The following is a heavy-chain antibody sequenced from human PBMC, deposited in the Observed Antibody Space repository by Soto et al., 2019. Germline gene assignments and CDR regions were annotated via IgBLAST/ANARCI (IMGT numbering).Heavy chain of an antibody. V-gene: IGHV5-10-1*01. CDR1: GYSFTSYW. D-gene: IGHD5-18*01. J-gene: IGHJ6*02. CDR3: ARLGGYSYGPYYYYYGMDV. CDR2: IDPSDSYT. Sequence: GESLKISCKGSGYSFTSYWISWVRQMPGKGLEWMGRIDPSDSYTNYSPSFQGHVTISADKSISTAYLQWSSLKASDTAMYYCARLGGYSYGPYYYYYGMDVWGQGTTVTVSS.